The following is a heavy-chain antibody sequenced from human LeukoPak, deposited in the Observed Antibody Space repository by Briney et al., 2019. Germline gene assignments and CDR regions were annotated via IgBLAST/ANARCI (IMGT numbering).Heavy chain of an antibody. V-gene: IGHV1-69*06. J-gene: IGHJ4*02. CDR2: IIPAFGTA. CDR3: ARDYNWNFANSSPFDY. CDR1: GDTPHSHA. Sequence: ASVKVSCKSSGDTPHSHAISWVRQAPGQGLEWMGRIIPAFGTANYAQKFQGRVTITVDKSTRTAYMELSSLRSEDTAVYYCARDYNWNFANSSPFDYWGQGALVTVSS. D-gene: IGHD1-7*01.